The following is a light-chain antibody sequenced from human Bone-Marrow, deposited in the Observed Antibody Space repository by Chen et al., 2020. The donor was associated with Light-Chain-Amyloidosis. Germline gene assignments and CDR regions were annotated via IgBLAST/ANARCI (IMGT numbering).Light chain of an antibody. CDR3: QVWDRSSDRPV. CDR1: NIGSKS. J-gene: IGLJ3*02. V-gene: IGLV3-21*02. Sequence: SYVLTQPSSVSVAPGQTATIACGGNNIGSKSVHWYQQTPGQAPLLVVYEDRCRPSGIPERLSGSNSGNTATLTISRVEAGDEADYYCQVWDRSSDRPVFGGGTKLTVL. CDR2: EDR.